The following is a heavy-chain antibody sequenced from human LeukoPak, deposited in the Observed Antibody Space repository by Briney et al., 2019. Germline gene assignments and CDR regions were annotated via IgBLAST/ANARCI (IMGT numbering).Heavy chain of an antibody. CDR1: GDSVSGSPAV. Sequence: QTLSLTCAISGDSVSGSPAVWNWLRQSPSRGLEWLGRAYYRSKWYIDYAVSVKGRITITPGTSKNEYSLQLSSVTPEDTAVYYCARGAVRGGTNFDYWGQGTLVTVSS. V-gene: IGHV6-1*01. CDR3: ARGAVRGGTNFDY. CDR2: AYYRSKWYI. D-gene: IGHD3-10*01. J-gene: IGHJ4*02.